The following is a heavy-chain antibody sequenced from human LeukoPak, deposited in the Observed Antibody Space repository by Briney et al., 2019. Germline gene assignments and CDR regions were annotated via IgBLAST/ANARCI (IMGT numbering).Heavy chain of an antibody. V-gene: IGHV3-23*01. CDR1: GFTFSSYG. D-gene: IGHD2-21*02. J-gene: IGHJ4*02. CDR2: ISGSGGST. Sequence: GGSLRLSCAASGFTFSSYGMSWVRQSPGKGLEWVSAISGSGGSTYYADSVKGRFTISRDNSKNTMYLQMNSLRAEDTAVYSCAKDLGAYCGGNCYSFGRGAPLFDYWGQGTLVTVSS. CDR3: AKDLGAYCGGNCYSFGRGAPLFDY.